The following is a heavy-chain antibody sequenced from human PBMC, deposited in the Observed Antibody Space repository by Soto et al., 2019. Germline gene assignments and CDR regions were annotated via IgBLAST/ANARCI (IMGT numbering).Heavy chain of an antibody. V-gene: IGHV4-4*02. CDR1: GGSISSSDW. CDR2: IYHSGST. D-gene: IGHD3-10*01. CDR3: TRTGFVTRIRGFDP. Sequence: PSETLSLTCAGSGGSISSSDWWNWVRQPPGKGLEWIGEIYHSGSTNCNPSLKSRVTISVDKSKNQFSLNLSSVTAADTAVYYCTRTGFVTRIRGFDPWGQGILVTVSS. J-gene: IGHJ5*02.